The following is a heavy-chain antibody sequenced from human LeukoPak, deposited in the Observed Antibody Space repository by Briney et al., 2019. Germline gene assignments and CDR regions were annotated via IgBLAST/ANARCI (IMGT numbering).Heavy chain of an antibody. J-gene: IGHJ3*02. CDR3: ARHGGIAAAGHDAFDI. D-gene: IGHD6-13*01. Sequence: SETLSLTCAVYGGSFSGYYWSWLRQPPGKGLEWIGEINHSGSTNYNPSLKSRVTISVDTSKNQFSLKLSSVTAADTAVYYCARHGGIAAAGHDAFDIWGQGTMVTVSS. CDR1: GGSFSGYY. V-gene: IGHV4-34*01. CDR2: INHSGST.